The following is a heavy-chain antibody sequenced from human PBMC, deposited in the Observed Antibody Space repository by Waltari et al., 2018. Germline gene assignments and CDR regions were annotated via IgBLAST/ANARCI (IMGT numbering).Heavy chain of an antibody. D-gene: IGHD4-17*01. CDR1: GFTFSDYS. J-gene: IGHJ4*02. V-gene: IGHV3-48*02. Sequence: EVLLVESGGGLVQPGGSLRLSCAASGFTFSDYSMNWVRQGPGKGLEWVAYISSSSSTTFYADAVEGRFSISRDNAKNSLYLQMNSLRDEDTAVYYCVRDRHGDYLRYFDSWGQGNLVTVSS. CDR2: ISSSSSTT. CDR3: VRDRHGDYLRYFDS.